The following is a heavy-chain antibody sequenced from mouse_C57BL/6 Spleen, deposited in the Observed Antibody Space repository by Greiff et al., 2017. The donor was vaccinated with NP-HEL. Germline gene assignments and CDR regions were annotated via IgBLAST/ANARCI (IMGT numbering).Heavy chain of an antibody. CDR3: ARSIYYYGSRGAMDY. D-gene: IGHD1-1*01. J-gene: IGHJ4*01. CDR1: GYTFTSYW. CDR2: IDPSDSYT. Sequence: QVQLKESGAELVMPGASVKLSCKASGYTFTSYWMHWVKQRPGQGLEWIGEIDPSDSYTNYNQKFKGKSTLTVDKSSSTAYMQLSSLTSEDSAVYYCARSIYYYGSRGAMDYWGQGTSVTVSS. V-gene: IGHV1-69*01.